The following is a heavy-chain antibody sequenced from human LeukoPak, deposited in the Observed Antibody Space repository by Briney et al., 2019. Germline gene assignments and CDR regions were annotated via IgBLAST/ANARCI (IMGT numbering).Heavy chain of an antibody. Sequence: GGSLRLSCAASGFTFSSYVMSWVRQAPGKGLECVSAISTNGDSTYYADSLKGRFTVSRDNSKNTLYLQMNSLRAEDTAVYYCARENDQGFDYWGQGTLVTVSS. CDR2: ISTNGDST. CDR3: ARENDQGFDY. V-gene: IGHV3-23*01. J-gene: IGHJ4*02. D-gene: IGHD3-16*01. CDR1: GFTFSSYV.